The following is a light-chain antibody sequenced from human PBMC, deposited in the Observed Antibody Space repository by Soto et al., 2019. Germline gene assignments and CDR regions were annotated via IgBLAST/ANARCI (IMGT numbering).Light chain of an antibody. Sequence: SVLTQPPSVSGAPGQRVTISCTGSSYNIGAGYDVHWYLHQPGTAPKLLIYGGSSRPSGVPDRFSGSKSGTSASLAITGLQAEDEADYYCQSYDRSLSGTVFGTGTKVTVL. CDR3: QSYDRSLSGTV. V-gene: IGLV1-40*01. J-gene: IGLJ1*01. CDR1: SYNIGAGYD. CDR2: GGS.